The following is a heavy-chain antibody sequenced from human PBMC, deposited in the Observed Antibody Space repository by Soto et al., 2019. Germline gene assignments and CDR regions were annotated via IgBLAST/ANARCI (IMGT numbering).Heavy chain of an antibody. V-gene: IGHV3-48*01. CDR2: ISSSSSTI. Sequence: GGSLRLSCAASGFTFSSYSMNWVRQAPGKGLEWVSYISSSSSTIYYADSVKGRFTISRDNAKNSLYLQMNSLRAEDTAVYYCARDTKGRVAADPNWYFDLWGRGTLVTVSS. CDR1: GFTFSSYS. D-gene: IGHD2-15*01. J-gene: IGHJ2*01. CDR3: ARDTKGRVAADPNWYFDL.